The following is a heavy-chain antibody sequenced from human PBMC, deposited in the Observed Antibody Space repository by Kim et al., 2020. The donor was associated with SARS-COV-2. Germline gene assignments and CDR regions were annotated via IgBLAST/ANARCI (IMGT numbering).Heavy chain of an antibody. V-gene: IGHV3-21*04. Sequence: GGSLRLSCTASGFTFSNYNMNWVRQAPGKGLDWVSSISSSSSYIYSADSVKGRFTISRDNAKNSLYLQMNSLRAEDTAVYYCARDRGSGWDQDFDYWGQGTLVTVSS. CDR1: GFTFSNYN. CDR2: ISSSSSYI. D-gene: IGHD6-19*01. CDR3: ARDRGSGWDQDFDY. J-gene: IGHJ4*02.